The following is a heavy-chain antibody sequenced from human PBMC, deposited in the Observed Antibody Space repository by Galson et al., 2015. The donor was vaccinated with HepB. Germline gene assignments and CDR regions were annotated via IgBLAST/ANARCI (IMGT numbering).Heavy chain of an antibody. Sequence: SVKVSCKASGYTFTSYGISWVRQAPGQGLEWMGWISAYNGNTNYAQKLQGRVTMTTDTSTSTAYMELRSLRSDDTAVYYCARVGGGPRSRENRIAAAGHFDYWGQGTLVTVSS. J-gene: IGHJ4*02. CDR1: GYTFTSYG. V-gene: IGHV1-18*04. CDR3: ARVGGGPRSRENRIAAAGHFDY. D-gene: IGHD6-13*01. CDR2: ISAYNGNT.